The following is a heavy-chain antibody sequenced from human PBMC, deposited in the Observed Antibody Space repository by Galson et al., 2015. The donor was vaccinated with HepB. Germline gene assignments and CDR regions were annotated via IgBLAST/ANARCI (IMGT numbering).Heavy chain of an antibody. CDR3: ARDLLGLRLGRFDY. D-gene: IGHD5-12*01. V-gene: IGHV3-30*04. Sequence: SLRLSCAASGFTFSSYAMHWVRQAPGKGLEWVAVISYDGSNKYYADSVKGRFTSSRDNSKNTLYLQMNSLRAEDTAVYYCARDLLGLRLGRFDYWGQGTLVTVSS. CDR1: GFTFSSYA. CDR2: ISYDGSNK. J-gene: IGHJ4*02.